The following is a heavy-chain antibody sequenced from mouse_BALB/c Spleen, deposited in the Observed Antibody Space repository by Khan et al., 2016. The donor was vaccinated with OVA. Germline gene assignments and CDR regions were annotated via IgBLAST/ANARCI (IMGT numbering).Heavy chain of an antibody. CDR3: ASHLTGSFAY. J-gene: IGHJ3*01. CDR1: GFTFSSYS. Sequence: DVMLVESGGDLVKPGGSLKLSCAASGFTFSSYSMSWVRQTPDKRLEWVATISSDGDYTYFPDSVKGRFTISRDNAKNTLNLQMSSLKSEDTALYYGASHLTGSFAYWGQGTLVTVSA. CDR2: ISSDGDYT. V-gene: IGHV5-6*02. D-gene: IGHD4-1*01.